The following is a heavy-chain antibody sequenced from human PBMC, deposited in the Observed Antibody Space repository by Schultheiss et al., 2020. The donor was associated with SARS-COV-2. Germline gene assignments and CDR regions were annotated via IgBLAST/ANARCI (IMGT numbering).Heavy chain of an antibody. CDR1: GGTFSSYT. J-gene: IGHJ5*02. Sequence: ASVKVSCKASGGTFSSYTISWVRQAPGQGLEWMGWINPNSGGTNYAQKFQGRVTMTRDTSISTAYMELSRLRSDDTAVYYCARHPHSLWFGELYWFDPWGQGTLVTVSS. CDR3: ARHPHSLWFGELYWFDP. V-gene: IGHV1-2*02. D-gene: IGHD3-10*01. CDR2: INPNSGGT.